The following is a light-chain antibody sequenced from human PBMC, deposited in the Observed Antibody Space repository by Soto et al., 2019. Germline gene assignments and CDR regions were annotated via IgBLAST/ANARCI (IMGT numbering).Light chain of an antibody. V-gene: IGLV2-14*01. CDR2: DVS. CDR1: SSDVGGYNY. Sequence: QSVLTQPASVCGSPGQSITISCTGTSSDVGGYNYVSWYQQHPGKAPKLMIYDVSNRPSGVSNRFSGSKSGNTASLTISGLQAEDEADYYCSSYTSSSTLVVFGGGTKLTVL. J-gene: IGLJ2*01. CDR3: SSYTSSSTLVV.